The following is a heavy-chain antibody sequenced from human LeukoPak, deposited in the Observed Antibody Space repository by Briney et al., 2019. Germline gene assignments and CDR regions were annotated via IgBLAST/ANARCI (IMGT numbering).Heavy chain of an antibody. Sequence: GGSLRLSCAASGFTFSDYYMHWVRQAPGKGLVWVLRLSSDGGTTFYADSVKGRFTISRDNAKNTLYLEMNSLRAEDTAVYYCVRDSRTCVDYWGQGTLVTVSS. CDR1: GFTFSDYY. CDR3: VRDSRTCVDY. D-gene: IGHD1-7*01. V-gene: IGHV3-74*01. CDR2: LSSDGGTT. J-gene: IGHJ4*02.